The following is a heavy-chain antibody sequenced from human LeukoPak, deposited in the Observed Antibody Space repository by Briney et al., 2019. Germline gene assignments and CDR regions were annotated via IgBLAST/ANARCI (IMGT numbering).Heavy chain of an antibody. CDR2: ITPILGIA. V-gene: IGHV1-69*04. J-gene: IGHJ4*02. CDR3: ARDLKGYDSSGYAHSY. CDR1: GGTFSSYA. D-gene: IGHD3-22*01. Sequence: SVKVSCKASGGTFSSYAISWVRQAPGQGLEWMGRITPILGIANYAQKFQGRVTITADKSTSTAYMELSSLRSEDTAVYYCARDLKGYDSSGYAHSYWGQGTLVTVSS.